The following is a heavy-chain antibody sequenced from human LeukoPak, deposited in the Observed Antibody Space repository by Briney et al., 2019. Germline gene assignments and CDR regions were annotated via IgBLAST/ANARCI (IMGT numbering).Heavy chain of an antibody. CDR1: GYTFTSYG. CDR2: INPNSGGT. CDR3: ASPGGSYYYYGMDV. V-gene: IGHV1-2*06. J-gene: IGHJ6*02. Sequence: ASVKVSCKASGYTFTSYGISWVRQAPGQGLEWMGRINPNSGGTNYAQKFQGRVTMTRDTSISTAYMELSRLRSDDTAVYYCASPGGSYYYYGMDVWGQGTTVTVSS. D-gene: IGHD1-14*01.